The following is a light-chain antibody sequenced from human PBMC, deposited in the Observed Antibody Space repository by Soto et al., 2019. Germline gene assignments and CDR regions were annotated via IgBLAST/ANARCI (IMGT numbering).Light chain of an antibody. CDR1: SSDVGSYNS. V-gene: IGLV2-18*02. CDR3: SSYTSRNTNV. Sequence: QSALTQPPSVSGSPGQSVTISCTGTSSDVGSYNSVSWYQQPPGTVPKLMIYEVSNRPSGVPDRFSGSKSGNTASLTISGLQAEDEADYYCSSYTSRNTNVFGTGTKLTFL. J-gene: IGLJ1*01. CDR2: EVS.